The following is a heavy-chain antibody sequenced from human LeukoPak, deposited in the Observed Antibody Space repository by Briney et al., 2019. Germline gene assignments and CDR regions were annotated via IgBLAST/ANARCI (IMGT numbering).Heavy chain of an antibody. Sequence: SQTLSLTCTVSGGSISSGDYYWSWIRQPPGKGLEWIGYIYYSGSTYYNPSLKSRVTISVDTSKNQFSLKLSSVTAADTAVYYCARGSDIVATTYWFDPWGQGTLVTVSP. CDR3: ARGSDIVATTYWFDP. CDR1: GGSISSGDYY. D-gene: IGHD5-12*01. CDR2: IYYSGST. V-gene: IGHV4-30-4*01. J-gene: IGHJ5*02.